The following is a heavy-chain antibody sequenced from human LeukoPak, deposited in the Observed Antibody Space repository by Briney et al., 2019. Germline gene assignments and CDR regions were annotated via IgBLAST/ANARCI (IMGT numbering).Heavy chain of an antibody. V-gene: IGHV1-18*01. CDR3: ARDGYSSGWYPGGFDP. CDR1: GYTFTSYG. Sequence: ASVKVPCKASGYTFTSYGISWVRQAPGQGLEWMGWISAYNGNTNYAQKLQGRVTMTTDTSTSTAYMELRSLRSDDTAVYYCARDGYSSGWYPGGFDPWGQGTLVTVSS. D-gene: IGHD6-19*01. CDR2: ISAYNGNT. J-gene: IGHJ5*02.